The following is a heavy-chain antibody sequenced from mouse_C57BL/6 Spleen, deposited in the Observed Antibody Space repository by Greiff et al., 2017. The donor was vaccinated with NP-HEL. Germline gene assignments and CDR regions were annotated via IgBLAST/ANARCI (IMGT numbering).Heavy chain of an antibody. CDR3: ARQGIYYGSSYLYFDV. Sequence: VQLQQSGPELVKPGASVKIPCKASGYTFTDYNMDWVKQSHGKSLEWIGDINPNNGGTIYNQKFKGKATLTVDKSSSTAYMELRSLTSEDTAVYYCARQGIYYGSSYLYFDVWGTGTTVTVSS. CDR1: GYTFTDYN. V-gene: IGHV1-18*01. D-gene: IGHD1-1*01. J-gene: IGHJ1*03. CDR2: INPNNGGT.